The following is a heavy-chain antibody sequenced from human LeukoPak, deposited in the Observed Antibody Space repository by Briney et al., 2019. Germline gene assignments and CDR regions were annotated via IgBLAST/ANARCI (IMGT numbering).Heavy chain of an antibody. Sequence: GGSLRLSCVPSGLTFSRYWMSCVPRAPGEGVECVGNIKQDGSEEHYVDSVKARSTIPRKNAENSVYVEMKGLRAEKTAVYYCARNWCGGDYDTWPWGEGAPVTVSS. CDR1: GLTFSRYW. V-gene: IGHV3-7*01. CDR3: ARNWCGGDYDTWP. D-gene: IGHD2-21*02. CDR2: IKQDGSEE. J-gene: IGHJ5*02.